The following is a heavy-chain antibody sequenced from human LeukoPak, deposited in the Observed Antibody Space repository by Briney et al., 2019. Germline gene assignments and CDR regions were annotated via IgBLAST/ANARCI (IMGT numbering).Heavy chain of an antibody. V-gene: IGHV5-51*01. CDR3: AISTRYCSGGSCYSGGLDY. D-gene: IGHD2-15*01. Sequence: GESLKVSCKGSGYSFTSYWISWVRQMPGKGLEWMGIIYPGDSDTRYSPSFQGQVTISADKSISTAYLQWSSLKASDTAMYYCAISTRYCSGGSCYSGGLDYWGQGTLVTVSS. J-gene: IGHJ4*02. CDR1: GYSFTSYW. CDR2: IYPGDSDT.